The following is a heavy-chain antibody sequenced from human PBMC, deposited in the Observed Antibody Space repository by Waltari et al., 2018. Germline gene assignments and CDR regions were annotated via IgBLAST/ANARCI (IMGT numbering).Heavy chain of an antibody. Sequence: QLQLQESGPGLVKPSETLSLSCTVSGDSISRSDYYWGWIRQPPGKGLEWIGSVDDRGKTYYIPALMSRVHISTNTSKNQLSLRLTSVTAADSAVYHCARQRPAALVAWFDSWGQGTPVIVSS. D-gene: IGHD2-2*01. CDR1: GDSISRSDYY. J-gene: IGHJ5*01. V-gene: IGHV4-39*07. CDR2: VDDRGKT. CDR3: ARQRPAALVAWFDS.